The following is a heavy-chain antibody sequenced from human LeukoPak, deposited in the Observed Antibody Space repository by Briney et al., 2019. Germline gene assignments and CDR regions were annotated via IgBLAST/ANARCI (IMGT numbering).Heavy chain of an antibody. V-gene: IGHV1-69*13. CDR1: GGTFSSYA. J-gene: IGHJ4*02. CDR2: IIPIFGTA. CDR3: ARLARRNHYYDSSGYPPRGFDY. D-gene: IGHD3-22*01. Sequence: SVKVSCKASGGTFSSYAISWVRQAPGQGLEWMGGIIPIFGTANYAQKFQGRVTITADESTSTAYMELSSVTAADTAVYYCARLARRNHYYDSSGYPPRGFDYWGQGTLVTVSS.